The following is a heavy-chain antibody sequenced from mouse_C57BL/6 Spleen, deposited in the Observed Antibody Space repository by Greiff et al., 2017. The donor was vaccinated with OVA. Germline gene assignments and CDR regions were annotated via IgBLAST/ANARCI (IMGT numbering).Heavy chain of an antibody. CDR3: ARSVKDYAMDY. CDR2: IDPSDSYT. J-gene: IGHJ4*01. CDR1: GYTFTSYW. Sequence: QVQLQQSGAELVMPGASVKLSCKASGYTFTSYWMHWVKQRPGQGLEWIGEIDPSDSYTNYNQKFKGKSTLTVDKSSSTAYMQLSSLTSEDSAVYYCARSVKDYAMDYWGHGTSVTVSS. V-gene: IGHV1-69*01. D-gene: IGHD1-1*01.